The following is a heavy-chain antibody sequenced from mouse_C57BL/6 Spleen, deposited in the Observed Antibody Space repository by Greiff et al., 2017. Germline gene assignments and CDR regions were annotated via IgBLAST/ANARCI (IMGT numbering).Heavy chain of an antibody. CDR3: TRGVCNYGSSYAY. J-gene: IGHJ2*01. Sequence: EVQLQQSGTVLARPGASVKMSCKTSGYTFTSYWMHWVKQRPGQGLEWIGAIYPGNSDTSYNQKFKGKAKLTAVTSASTAYMELSSLTHEDSAVYYCTRGVCNYGSSYAYWGQGTTLTVSS. CDR1: GYTFTSYW. CDR2: IYPGNSDT. V-gene: IGHV1-5*01. D-gene: IGHD1-1*01.